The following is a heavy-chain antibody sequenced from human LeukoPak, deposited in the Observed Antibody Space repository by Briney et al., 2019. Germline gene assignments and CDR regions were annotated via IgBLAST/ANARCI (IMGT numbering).Heavy chain of an antibody. CDR1: GFTFSNYA. J-gene: IGHJ4*02. V-gene: IGHV3-30*04. D-gene: IGHD6-19*01. CDR2: ISYDGKHK. Sequence: PGGSLRLSCAASGFTFSNYAMEWVRQAPGKGLEWVALISYDGKHKYYADSMKGRFTISRDNSKNTLYLQMNSLRAEDTAEYYCAKDSNGWYQRGSNYFDYWGQGTLVTVSS. CDR3: AKDSNGWYQRGSNYFDY.